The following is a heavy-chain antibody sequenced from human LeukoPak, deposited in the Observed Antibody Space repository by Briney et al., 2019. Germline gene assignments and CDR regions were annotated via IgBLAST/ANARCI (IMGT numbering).Heavy chain of an antibody. J-gene: IGHJ4*02. Sequence: PGASLRLSCAASGFTFSSYAMNSVRQHPGGGLEWHSVISASGGRTYYADSVKGRFTISRDNSKNTLYLQMNSLRAEDTAVYYCAKVKISGYDKGFFDYWGQGTLVTVSS. CDR3: AKVKISGYDKGFFDY. V-gene: IGHV3-23*01. CDR1: GFTFSSYA. CDR2: ISASGGRT. D-gene: IGHD5-12*01.